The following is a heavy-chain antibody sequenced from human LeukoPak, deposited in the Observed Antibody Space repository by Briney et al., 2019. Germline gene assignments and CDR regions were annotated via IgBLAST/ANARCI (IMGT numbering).Heavy chain of an antibody. CDR1: GGSISSYY. J-gene: IGHJ6*02. CDR2: IYYSGST. D-gene: IGHD3-3*01. V-gene: IGHV4-59*01. Sequence: RASETLSLTCTVSGGSISSYYWSWIRQPPGKGLEWIGYIYYSGSTNYNPSLKSRVTMSVDASKNQFSLKLSSVTAADTAVYYCARDKGRFLEWSELTATYYYHGMDVWGQGTTVTVSS. CDR3: ARDKGRFLEWSELTATYYYHGMDV.